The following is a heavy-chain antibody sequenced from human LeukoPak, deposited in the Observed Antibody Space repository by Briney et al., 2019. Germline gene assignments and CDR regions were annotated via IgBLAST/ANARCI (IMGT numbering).Heavy chain of an antibody. CDR3: AKVQEMSTILPPFHY. V-gene: IGHV3-48*03. Sequence: GGSLRLSCAASGLSFSNYEMNWVRQAPGKGLEWVSYISGSGSTIYYADSVKGRFTISRDNAKNSLYLQMNSLRAADTALYYCAKVQEMSTILPPFHYWGQGTLVTVSS. D-gene: IGHD5-24*01. CDR2: ISGSGSTI. J-gene: IGHJ4*02. CDR1: GLSFSNYE.